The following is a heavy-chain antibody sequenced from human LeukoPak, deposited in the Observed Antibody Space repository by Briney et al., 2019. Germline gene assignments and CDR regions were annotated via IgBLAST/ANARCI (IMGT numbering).Heavy chain of an antibody. J-gene: IGHJ3*02. CDR2: ISDYNGNT. CDR3: ARGHYDSSGYYSGGAFDI. D-gene: IGHD3-22*01. CDR1: GYTFTSYG. V-gene: IGHV1-18*01. Sequence: ASVTVSCKASGYTFTSYGISWVRQAPGQGLAWVGRISDYNGNTYYAQKLQGRVTMTSDTSTSTAYMELRSLRSDDTAVYYCARGHYDSSGYYSGGAFDIWGQGTMVTVSS.